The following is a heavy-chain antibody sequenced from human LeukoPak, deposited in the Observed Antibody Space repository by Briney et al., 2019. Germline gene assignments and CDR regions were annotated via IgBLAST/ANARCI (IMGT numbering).Heavy chain of an antibody. J-gene: IGHJ4*02. CDR2: IKEDGSER. CDR1: AFIFSGHW. V-gene: IGHV3-7*03. D-gene: IGHD1-26*01. CDR3: AKDQRWESPHYLDS. Sequence: GGSLRLSCEGSAFIFSGHWMNWVRQTPGKGLEWVASIKEDGSERQYVDSVRGRFTISRDNSKNTLYVQMNSLRDEDTALYYCAKDQRWESPHYLDSWGQGTLVTVSS.